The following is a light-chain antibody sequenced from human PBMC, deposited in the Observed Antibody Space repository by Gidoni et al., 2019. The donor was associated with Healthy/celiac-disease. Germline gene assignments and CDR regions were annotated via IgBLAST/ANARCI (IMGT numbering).Light chain of an antibody. Sequence: DIQMTQSPSSLSASVGDRVTITCRASQSISSYLNWYQQKPGKAPKLLIYAASSLQSGVPSRFSGSGSGTDFTLTIISLQPEDFATYYCQQSYSTPPTFGQGPKLEIK. CDR2: AAS. J-gene: IGKJ2*01. CDR3: QQSYSTPPT. CDR1: QSISSY. V-gene: IGKV1-39*01.